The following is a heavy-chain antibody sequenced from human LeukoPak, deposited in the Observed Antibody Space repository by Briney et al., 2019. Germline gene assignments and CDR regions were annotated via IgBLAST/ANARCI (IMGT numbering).Heavy chain of an antibody. D-gene: IGHD6-19*01. CDR1: GSTFGNYY. CDR2: IKHDGNWK. Sequence: GGSLRLSCAASGSTFGNYYMSWVRQAPGKGLEWVANIKHDGNWKFYADSVKGRFTVSRDNAEKLVYLHMSSLRAEDTAMYYCAREGHSRGSLGDSWGKGILVTVSS. J-gene: IGHJ4*02. CDR3: AREGHSRGSLGDS. V-gene: IGHV3-7*03.